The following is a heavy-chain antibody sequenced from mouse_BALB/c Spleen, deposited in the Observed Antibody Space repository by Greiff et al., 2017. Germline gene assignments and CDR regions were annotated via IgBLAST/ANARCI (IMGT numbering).Heavy chain of an antibody. CDR2: IRLKSNNYAT. V-gene: IGHV6-6*02. CDR1: GFTFSNYW. CDR3: TGGPFAY. J-gene: IGHJ3*01. Sequence: DVKLQESGGGLVQPGGSMKLSCVASGFTFSNYWMNWVRQSPEKGIEWVAEIRLKSNNYATHYAESVKGRFTISRDDSKSSVYLQMNNLRAEDTGIYYCTGGPFAYWGQGTLVTVSA.